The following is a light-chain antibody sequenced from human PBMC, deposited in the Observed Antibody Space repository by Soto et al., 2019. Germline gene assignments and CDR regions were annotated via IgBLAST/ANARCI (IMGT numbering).Light chain of an antibody. CDR1: SSDVGGYNH. Sequence: QSALTQPASVSGSPGQSITIACTGTSSDVGGYNHVSWYQHSPGKAPKLILFAVSDRPSGVSHRFSGSKSGNTASLTISGLQADDEADYYCCSYTSLSTVVFGGGTKLTVL. J-gene: IGLJ2*01. CDR3: CSYTSLSTVV. V-gene: IGLV2-14*01. CDR2: AVS.